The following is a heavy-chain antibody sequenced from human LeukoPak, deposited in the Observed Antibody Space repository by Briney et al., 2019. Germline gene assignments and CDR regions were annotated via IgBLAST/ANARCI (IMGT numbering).Heavy chain of an antibody. Sequence: PSETLSLTCTVSDGSSISSSWNWIRQPPGKGLEWLGYIYYSGSTKYNPSLESRVTISVDTSKNQISLNLRSVTAADTAIYYCARRQQTGGDNGLHNWFDPWGQGTLVTVSS. CDR1: DGSSISSS. J-gene: IGHJ5*02. CDR2: IYYSGST. CDR3: ARRQQTGGDNGLHNWFDP. V-gene: IGHV4-59*08. D-gene: IGHD2-21*01.